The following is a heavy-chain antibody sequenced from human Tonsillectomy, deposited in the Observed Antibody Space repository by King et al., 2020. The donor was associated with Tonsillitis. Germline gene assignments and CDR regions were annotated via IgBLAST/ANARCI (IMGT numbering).Heavy chain of an antibody. D-gene: IGHD2-2*01. V-gene: IGHV3-30*02. Sequence: VQLVESGGGVVQPGGSLRLSCAASGFTFSSYGIHWVRQAPGKGLEWVAFIRDDGSNKYYADSVKGRFTISRDNSKNTLYLQMNSLRAEDTAVYYCAKDALYCSSSTCYAGNPWFDPWGQGTLVTVSS. CDR2: IRDDGSNK. J-gene: IGHJ5*02. CDR1: GFTFSSYG. CDR3: AKDALYCSSSTCYAGNPWFDP.